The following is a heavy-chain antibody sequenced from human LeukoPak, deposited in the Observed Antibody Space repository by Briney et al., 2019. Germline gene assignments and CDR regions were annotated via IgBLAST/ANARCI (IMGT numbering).Heavy chain of an antibody. V-gene: IGHV3-53*01. CDR3: ARATYDFWSGPNFDY. CDR1: GFTVSSNY. D-gene: IGHD3-3*01. Sequence: GGSLRLSCAASGFTVSSNYMSWVRQAPGKGLEWVSVIYSGGSTYYADSVKGRFTISRDISKNTLYLQMNSLRAEDTAVYYCARATYDFWSGPNFDYWGQGTLVTVSS. J-gene: IGHJ4*02. CDR2: IYSGGST.